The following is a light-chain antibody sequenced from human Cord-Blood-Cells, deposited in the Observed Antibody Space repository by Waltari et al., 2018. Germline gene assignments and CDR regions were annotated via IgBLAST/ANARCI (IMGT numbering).Light chain of an antibody. Sequence: DIQMTQSPSTLSASVGDRVTITCRASQSISSWLAWYQQKPGKAPKLLIYQASSFESGVPSRFSGSGSGTEFTLTISSLQPDDFATYYCQQYNSWWTFGQGTKVEIK. J-gene: IGKJ1*01. CDR3: QQYNSWWT. CDR1: QSISSW. V-gene: IGKV1-5*03. CDR2: QAS.